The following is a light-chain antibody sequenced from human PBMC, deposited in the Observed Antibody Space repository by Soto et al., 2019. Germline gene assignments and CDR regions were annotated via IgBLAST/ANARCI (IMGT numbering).Light chain of an antibody. CDR3: LQSYSAPLT. Sequence: DIQMTQSPSSLSASVRDRVTITCRASQNIHSYVNWFQQKAGEAPKALIYTASNLESGVPSRYSGSGSGTHFTLTISSLQPEDSATYYCLQSYSAPLTFGGGTRLEIK. J-gene: IGKJ4*01. CDR1: QNIHSY. CDR2: TAS. V-gene: IGKV1-39*01.